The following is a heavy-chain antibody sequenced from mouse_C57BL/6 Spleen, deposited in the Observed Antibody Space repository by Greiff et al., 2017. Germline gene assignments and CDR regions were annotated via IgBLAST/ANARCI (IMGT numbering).Heavy chain of an antibody. Sequence: EVQLQESGPGLVKPSQSLSLTCSVTGYSITSGYYWNWIRQFPGNKLEWMGYISYDGSNNYNPSLKNRISITRDTSKNQFFLKLNSVTTEDTATYYCARAPYYYGSSYDWYFDVWGTGTTVTVPS. CDR2: ISYDGSN. CDR1: GYSITSGYY. D-gene: IGHD1-1*01. J-gene: IGHJ1*03. V-gene: IGHV3-6*01. CDR3: ARAPYYYGSSYDWYFDV.